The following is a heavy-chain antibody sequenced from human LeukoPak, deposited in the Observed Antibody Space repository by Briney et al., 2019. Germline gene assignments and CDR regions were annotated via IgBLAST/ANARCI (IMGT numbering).Heavy chain of an antibody. D-gene: IGHD6-6*01. CDR3: AREQYSSGHYYYYMDV. Sequence: SETLSLTCTVSGYSISSGYYWGWIRQPPGKGLEWIGSIYHSGSTYYNPSLKSRVTISVDTSKNQFSLKLSSVTAADTAVYYCAREQYSSGHYYYYMDVWGKGTTVTVSS. V-gene: IGHV4-38-2*02. CDR2: IYHSGST. CDR1: GYSISSGYY. J-gene: IGHJ6*03.